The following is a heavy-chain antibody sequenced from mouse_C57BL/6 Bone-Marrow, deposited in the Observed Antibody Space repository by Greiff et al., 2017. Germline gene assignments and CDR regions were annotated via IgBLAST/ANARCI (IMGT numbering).Heavy chain of an antibody. Sequence: QVQLQQSGAELARPGASVKMSCKASGYTFTSYTMHWVKQRPGQGLEWIGYINPSSGYTKYNQKFKDKATLTADKSSSTAYMQLSSLTSDDSAVYYCARLGDGYYRYAMDYWGQGTSVTVSS. CDR3: ARLGDGYYRYAMDY. CDR1: GYTFTSYT. D-gene: IGHD2-3*01. V-gene: IGHV1-4*01. CDR2: INPSSGYT. J-gene: IGHJ4*01.